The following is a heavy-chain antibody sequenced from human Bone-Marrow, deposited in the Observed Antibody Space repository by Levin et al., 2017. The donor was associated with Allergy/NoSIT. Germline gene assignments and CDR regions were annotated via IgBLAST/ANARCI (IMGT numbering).Heavy chain of an antibody. CDR3: ARVRDYGDQRYSDY. D-gene: IGHD4-17*01. J-gene: IGHJ4*02. CDR1: GYTFTRYY. V-gene: IGHV1-46*01. CDR2: INPSDGRT. Sequence: ASVKVSCKASGYTFTRYYMHWVRQAPGQGLECMGIINPSDGRTSYAQKFQDRVTMTRDTSTSTVYMELSSLRPEDTAVYYCARVRDYGDQRYSDYWGQGTQVTVSS.